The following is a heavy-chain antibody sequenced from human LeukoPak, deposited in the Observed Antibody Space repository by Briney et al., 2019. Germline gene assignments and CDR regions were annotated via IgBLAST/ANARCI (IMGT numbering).Heavy chain of an antibody. CDR3: ARDGYSSSSGAFDI. J-gene: IGHJ3*02. CDR2: ISAYNGNT. Sequence: ASVKVSCKASGYTFTSYDINWVRQATGQGLEWMGWISAYNGNTNYAQKLQGRVTMTTDTSTSTAYMELRSLRSDDTAVYYCARDGYSSSSGAFDIWGQGTMVTVSS. D-gene: IGHD6-6*01. CDR1: GYTFTSYD. V-gene: IGHV1-18*01.